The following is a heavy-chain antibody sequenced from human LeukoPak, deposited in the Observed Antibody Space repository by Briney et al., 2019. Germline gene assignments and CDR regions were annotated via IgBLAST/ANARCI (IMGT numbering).Heavy chain of an antibody. CDR2: IQTSGST. CDR1: DDSISSYY. V-gene: IGHV4-4*07. D-gene: IGHD6-13*01. Sequence: SETLSLTCTVSDDSISSYYWSWIRQPAGKGLQWIGRIQTSGSTNYDPPLQSRVFMSVDTSKNQFSLNVSSTTAADTAVYYCAREHSSSRYFDYWGQGTLVTVSS. CDR3: AREHSSSRYFDY. J-gene: IGHJ4*02.